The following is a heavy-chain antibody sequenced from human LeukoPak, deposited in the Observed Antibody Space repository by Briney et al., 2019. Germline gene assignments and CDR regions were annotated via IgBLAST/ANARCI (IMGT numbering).Heavy chain of an antibody. Sequence: SETLSLTCAVYGGSFSDYYWSWIRQPPGKGLEWIGYIYYSGSTNYNPSLKSRVTISVDTSKNQFSLKLSSVTAADTAVYYCARAAYSGSYHSDYWGQGTLVTVSS. D-gene: IGHD1-26*01. CDR3: ARAAYSGSYHSDY. V-gene: IGHV4-59*01. CDR2: IYYSGST. CDR1: GGSFSDYY. J-gene: IGHJ4*02.